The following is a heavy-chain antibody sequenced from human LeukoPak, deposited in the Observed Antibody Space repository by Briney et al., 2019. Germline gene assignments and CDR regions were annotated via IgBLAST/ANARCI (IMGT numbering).Heavy chain of an antibody. CDR3: ARDDFWSGHDAFDI. V-gene: IGHV3-21*01. D-gene: IGHD3-3*01. Sequence: GGSLRLSCAASGFTVSSNYMSWVRQAPGKGLEWVSSISSSSSYIYYADSVKGRFTISRDNAKNSLYLQMNSLRAEDTAVYYCARDDFWSGHDAFDIWGQGTMVTVSS. CDR2: ISSSSSYI. J-gene: IGHJ3*02. CDR1: GFTVSSNY.